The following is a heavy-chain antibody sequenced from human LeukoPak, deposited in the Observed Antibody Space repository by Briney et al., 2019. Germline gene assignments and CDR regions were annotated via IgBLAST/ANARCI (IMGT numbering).Heavy chain of an antibody. Sequence: SETLSLTCAVYGGSFSGYYWSWIRQPPGKGLEWIGEINHSESTNYNPSLKSRVNIAVDTSKNQFSLKLSSVTAADTAVYYCARARGAYYGSGSYYPSSSYFDYWGQGTLVTVSS. V-gene: IGHV4-34*01. J-gene: IGHJ4*02. CDR1: GGSFSGYY. D-gene: IGHD3-10*01. CDR2: INHSEST. CDR3: ARARGAYYGSGSYYPSSSYFDY.